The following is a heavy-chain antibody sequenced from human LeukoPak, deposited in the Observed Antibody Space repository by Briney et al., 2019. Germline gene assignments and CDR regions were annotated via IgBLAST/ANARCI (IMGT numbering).Heavy chain of an antibody. CDR2: IYPDDSDT. J-gene: IGHJ4*02. D-gene: IGHD5-18*01. CDR3: ARPRGYSYGYDGRIDY. CDR1: GYRFATYW. Sequence: GESLKISCKGSGYRFATYWIGWVRQMPGKGLEWMGIIYPDDSDTRYSPSFQGQVTISADKSISTAYLQWSSLKASDTAMYYCARPRGYSYGYDGRIDYWGQGTLVTVSS. V-gene: IGHV5-51*01.